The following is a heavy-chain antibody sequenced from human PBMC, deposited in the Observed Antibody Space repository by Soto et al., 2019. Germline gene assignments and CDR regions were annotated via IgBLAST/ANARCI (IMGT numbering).Heavy chain of an antibody. J-gene: IGHJ6*02. CDR2: INHSGST. CDR3: ARSRVSSGWYERYYYYGMDV. D-gene: IGHD6-19*01. Sequence: KPSETLSLTCAVYGGSFSGYYWSWIRQPPGKGLEWIGEINHSGSTNYNPSLKSRVTISVDTSKNQFSLKLSSVTAADTAVYYCARSRVSSGWYERYYYYGMDVWGQGTTVTVS. CDR1: GGSFSGYY. V-gene: IGHV4-34*01.